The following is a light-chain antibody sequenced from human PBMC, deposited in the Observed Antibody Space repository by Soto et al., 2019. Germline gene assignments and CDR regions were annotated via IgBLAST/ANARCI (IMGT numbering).Light chain of an antibody. J-gene: IGKJ3*01. CDR2: GAS. CDR3: QQYGSSPLFT. V-gene: IGKV3-20*01. Sequence: EIVLTQSPATLSLSPGERATLSCRARQSVSSSYLAWYQQKPGQAPRLLIYGASSRATGIPDRFSGSGSGTDFTLTISRLEPEDFAVYYCQQYGSSPLFTFGPGTKVDIK. CDR1: QSVSSSY.